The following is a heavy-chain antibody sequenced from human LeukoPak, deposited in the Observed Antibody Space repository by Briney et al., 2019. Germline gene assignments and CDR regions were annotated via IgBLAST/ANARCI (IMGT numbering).Heavy chain of an antibody. V-gene: IGHV3-23*01. J-gene: IGHJ4*02. D-gene: IGHD5-24*01. CDR3: AKDGDGYKFFDN. CDR2: ISASGRNR. CDR1: GFTFSGYA. Sequence: GGSLRLSCAASGFTFSGYAMSWVRQAPGKGLELVSVISASGRNRDYADSVKGRFTISRDNSKNTLYLQMNSLRAEDTALYYCAKDGDGYKFFDNWGQGTLVTVSS.